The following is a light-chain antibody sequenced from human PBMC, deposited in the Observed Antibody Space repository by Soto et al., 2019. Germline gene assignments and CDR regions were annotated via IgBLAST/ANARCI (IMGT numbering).Light chain of an antibody. V-gene: IGLV2-14*01. J-gene: IGLJ1*01. CDR3: ISYGSTSTRYV. CDR2: EVS. CDR1: SSDVGGYPY. Sequence: QSVLTQPASVSGSPGQSITISCTGTSSDVGGYPYVSWYQQHPGKAPKVIIYEVSHRPSGVSDRFSGSKSGNTASLTISGLQAEDAGDYFCISYGSTSTRYVFGTGTKLTVL.